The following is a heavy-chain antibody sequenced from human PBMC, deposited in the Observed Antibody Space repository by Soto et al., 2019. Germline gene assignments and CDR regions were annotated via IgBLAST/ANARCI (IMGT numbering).Heavy chain of an antibody. CDR2: ISPSTSHI. Sequence: EVHLVEPGGGLVKPGGSLRLSCAVSGFTFSSCTMNWVRQAPGKGLEWVSSISPSTSHIYYADSVKRRFTISRDNAKNSLFLQMTSLRAEDTGVYYCSGCSGGACHQNYGMDVWGQGTTVTVSS. D-gene: IGHD2-15*01. V-gene: IGHV3-21*01. CDR1: GFTFSSCT. CDR3: SGCSGGACHQNYGMDV. J-gene: IGHJ6*02.